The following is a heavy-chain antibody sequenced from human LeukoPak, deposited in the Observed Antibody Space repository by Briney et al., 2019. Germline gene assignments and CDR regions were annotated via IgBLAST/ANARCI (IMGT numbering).Heavy chain of an antibody. CDR2: INHSGST. J-gene: IGHJ3*02. CDR1: GGSFSGYY. V-gene: IGHV4-34*01. D-gene: IGHD3-16*02. Sequence: ETLSLTCAVYGGSFSGYYWSWIRQPPGKGLEWIGEINHSGSTNYNPSLKSRVTISVDTSKNQFSLKLSSVTAADTAVYYCARLKGIRYDYVWGSYRHDAFDIWGQGTMVTVSS. CDR3: ARLKGIRYDYVWGSYRHDAFDI.